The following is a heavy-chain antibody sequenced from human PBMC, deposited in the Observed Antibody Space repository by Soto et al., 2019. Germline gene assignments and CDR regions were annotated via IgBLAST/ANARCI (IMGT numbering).Heavy chain of an antibody. Sequence: QVQLVQSGAEVKKPGSSVKVSCKASGGTFSSYAISWVRQAPGQGLEWMGGIIPIFGTTDYAQKFQGRVTITADESTSTAYMGLSSLRSEDTAVYYCARDADSGYYVRWFDPWGQGTLVTVSS. CDR2: IIPIFGTT. CDR3: ARDADSGYYVRWFDP. V-gene: IGHV1-69*01. D-gene: IGHD3-22*01. CDR1: GGTFSSYA. J-gene: IGHJ5*02.